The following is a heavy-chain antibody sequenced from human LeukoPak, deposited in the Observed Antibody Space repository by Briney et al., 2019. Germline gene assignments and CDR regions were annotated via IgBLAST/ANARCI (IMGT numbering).Heavy chain of an antibody. Sequence: SGGSLRLSCAASGFTFSSYEMNWVRQAPGKGLEWVSIIYSGGRTYYADSVKGRFTISRDNSKNTLYLQMNSLRVEDTAVYYCARDEYEYAGWFDPWGQGTLVTVSS. CDR1: GFTFSSYE. J-gene: IGHJ5*02. CDR3: ARDEYEYAGWFDP. V-gene: IGHV3-66*01. CDR2: IYSGGRT. D-gene: IGHD5-12*01.